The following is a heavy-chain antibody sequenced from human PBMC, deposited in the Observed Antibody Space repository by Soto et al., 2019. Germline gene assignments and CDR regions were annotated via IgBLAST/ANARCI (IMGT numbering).Heavy chain of an antibody. Sequence: GASVKVSCKASGGTFSSYAISWVRQAPGQGLEWMGGIIPIFGTANYAQKFQGRVTITADESTSTAYMELSSLRSEDTAVYYCARDHYGYNSPHAWYFDLWGRGTLVTVSS. CDR3: ARDHYGYNSPHAWYFDL. CDR2: IIPIFGTA. J-gene: IGHJ2*01. V-gene: IGHV1-69*13. D-gene: IGHD5-12*01. CDR1: GGTFSSYA.